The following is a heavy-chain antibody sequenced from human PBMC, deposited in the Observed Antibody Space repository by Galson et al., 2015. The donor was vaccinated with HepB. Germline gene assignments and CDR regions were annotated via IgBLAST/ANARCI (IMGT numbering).Heavy chain of an antibody. CDR1: GFTFSDFY. J-gene: IGHJ3*02. V-gene: IGHV3-11*06. CDR3: VRSRDYYGSNLKGAFDI. D-gene: IGHD3-10*01. CDR2: ISTSSSYT. Sequence: SLRLSCAASGFTFSDFYMNWIRPAPGKGLQWISYISTSSSYTNSADSVKGRFSISRDNAKNSLYMHMSSLRADDTAVYYCVRSRDYYGSNLKGAFDIWGQGTMVSVSS.